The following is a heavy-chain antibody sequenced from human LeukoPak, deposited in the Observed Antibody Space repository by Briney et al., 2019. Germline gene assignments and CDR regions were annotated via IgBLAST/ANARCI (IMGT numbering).Heavy chain of an antibody. J-gene: IGHJ4*02. Sequence: GGSLRLSCAASGFSFGDYAMSWVRQAPGKGLEWVGFIRSKARGGTTEYAASVNGRCTISRDDSRNIAYLQMNSLKTEETAVYYCMPPPTDRDQTRGDYWGQGTLVTVSS. V-gene: IGHV3-49*04. D-gene: IGHD1/OR15-1a*01. CDR3: MPPPTDRDQTRGDY. CDR1: GFSFGDYA. CDR2: IRSKARGGTT.